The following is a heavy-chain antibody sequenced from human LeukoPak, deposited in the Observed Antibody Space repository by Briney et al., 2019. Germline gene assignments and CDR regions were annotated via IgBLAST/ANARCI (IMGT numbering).Heavy chain of an antibody. CDR3: ARRRGSSGTIDY. CDR1: GGSISSYY. CDR2: IYYSGNT. D-gene: IGHD6-19*01. Sequence: SETLSLTCTVSGGSISSYYWSWIRQPPGKGPEWIGYIYYSGNTNYNPSLKSRVTISVDTSKNQFSLKLSSVTAADTALYYCARRRGSSGTIDYWGQGTLVTVSS. V-gene: IGHV4-59*08. J-gene: IGHJ4*02.